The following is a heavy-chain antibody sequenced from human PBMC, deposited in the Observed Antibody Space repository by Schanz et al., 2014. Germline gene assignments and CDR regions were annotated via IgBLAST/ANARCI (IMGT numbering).Heavy chain of an antibody. V-gene: IGHV3-11*06. CDR2: ITTSTSYT. CDR1: GFTFSDNF. CDR3: ARLGRMGAFDI. D-gene: IGHD2-8*01. J-gene: IGHJ3*02. Sequence: LVESGGGVVQPGRSLRLSCAASGFTFSDNFMSWIHQAPGKGLEWISYITTSTSYTNYADSVKGRFTISRDNAKKSLFLQMNSLRAEDTAVYYCARLGRMGAFDIWGQGTMVTVSS.